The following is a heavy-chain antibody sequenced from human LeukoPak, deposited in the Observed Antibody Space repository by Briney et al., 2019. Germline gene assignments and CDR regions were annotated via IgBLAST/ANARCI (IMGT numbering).Heavy chain of an antibody. CDR1: GFTFSNYW. V-gene: IGHV3-74*01. CDR3: GSSVSAPY. CDR2: INSDGSRT. J-gene: IGHJ4*02. D-gene: IGHD2-21*02. Sequence: AGGSLRLSCAASGFTFSNYWMHWVRQAPGKRLVWVSRINSDGSRTNYVDSVKGRFTISRDNAKNTLYLQMNSLRAEDTAVYYCGSSVSAPYWGQGTLVTVSS.